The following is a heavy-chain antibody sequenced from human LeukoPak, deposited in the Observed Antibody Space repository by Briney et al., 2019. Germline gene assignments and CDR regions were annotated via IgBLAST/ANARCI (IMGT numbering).Heavy chain of an antibody. D-gene: IGHD2-15*01. V-gene: IGHV1-2*02. CDR3: ARSWRFCSGDSCYPIDY. CDR1: GYTFTGYY. J-gene: IGHJ4*02. CDR2: INPNSGGT. Sequence: GASVKVPCKASGYTFTGYYMHWVRQAPGQGLEWMGWINPNSGGTNYAQKFRGRVTMTRDTSISTAYMELSRLRSDDTAVYYCARSWRFCSGDSCYPIDYWGQGTLVTVSS.